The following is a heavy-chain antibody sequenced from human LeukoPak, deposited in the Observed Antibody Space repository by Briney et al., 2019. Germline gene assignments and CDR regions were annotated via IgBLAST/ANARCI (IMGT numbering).Heavy chain of an antibody. J-gene: IGHJ6*02. V-gene: IGHV1-69*04. CDR1: GGTFSSYA. D-gene: IGHD6-19*01. CDR2: IIPIFGIA. CDR3: ARDFSALGIAVAGARGHYYYGMDV. Sequence: SVKVSCKASGGTFSSYAISWVRHAPGQALEWMGRIIPIFGIANYAQKFQGRVTITADKSTTTAYMELSSLRSEDTAVYYCARDFSALGIAVAGARGHYYYGMDVWGQGTTVTVSS.